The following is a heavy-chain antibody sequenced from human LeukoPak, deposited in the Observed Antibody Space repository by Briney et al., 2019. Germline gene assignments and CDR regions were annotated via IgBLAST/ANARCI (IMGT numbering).Heavy chain of an antibody. D-gene: IGHD1-1*01. CDR3: ARWDGKWFDP. V-gene: IGHV4-59*01. CDR2: IYYSGST. J-gene: IGHJ5*02. CDR1: GGSISTYF. Sequence: PSETLSLTCTVSGGSISTYFWSWIRQPPGKGLEWIGYIYYSGSTNYNPSLKSRATISVDTSKNQFSLKLSSVTAADTAVYYCARWDGKWFDPWGQGTLVTVSS.